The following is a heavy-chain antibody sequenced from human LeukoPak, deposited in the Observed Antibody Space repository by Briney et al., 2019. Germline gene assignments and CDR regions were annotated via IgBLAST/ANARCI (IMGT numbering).Heavy chain of an antibody. V-gene: IGHV3-21*01. D-gene: IGHD2-15*01. J-gene: IGHJ4*02. CDR3: ARDCCSGGSCYSRFDY. CDR1: GFTFSSYS. CDR2: ISSSSSYI. Sequence: SGGSLRLSCAASGFTFSSYSMNWVRQAPGKGLEWVSSISSSSSYIYYADSVKGRFTISRDNAKNSLYLQMNSLRAEDTAVYYCARDCCSGGSCYSRFDYWGQGTLVTVSS.